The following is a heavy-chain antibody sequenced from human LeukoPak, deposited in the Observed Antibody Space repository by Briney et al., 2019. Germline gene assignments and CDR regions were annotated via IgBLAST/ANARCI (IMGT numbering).Heavy chain of an antibody. D-gene: IGHD2-21*01. V-gene: IGHV4-34*01. J-gene: IGHJ4*02. CDR3: ARFVAVDYFDY. Sequence: PSETLSLTCADYGGSFSGYYWSWSRQPPGKGLEWSGEINHSGSTNYNPSLKSRVTISVDTSKNQFSLKLSSLTAADTAVYYCARFVAVDYFDYWGQGTLVTVSS. CDR2: INHSGST. CDR1: GGSFSGYY.